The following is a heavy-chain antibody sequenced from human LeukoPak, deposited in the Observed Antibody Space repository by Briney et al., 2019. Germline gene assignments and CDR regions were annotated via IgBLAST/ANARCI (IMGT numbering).Heavy chain of an antibody. CDR1: GFYFSAHG. Sequence: GGSLRLSCAASGFYFSAHGMNWVRQAPGKGLEWLAVILYDGSDKYYGDSVKGRFTISRDNSKNTLYLQMNSLRAEDTAVYYCAKGCKKYYYGSGSYCLDIWGQGTMVTVSS. D-gene: IGHD3-10*01. J-gene: IGHJ3*02. CDR2: ILYDGSDK. CDR3: AKGCKKYYYGSGSYCLDI. V-gene: IGHV3-30*18.